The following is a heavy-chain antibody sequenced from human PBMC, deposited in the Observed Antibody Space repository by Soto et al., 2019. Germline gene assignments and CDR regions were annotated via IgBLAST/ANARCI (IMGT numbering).Heavy chain of an antibody. CDR2: ISYDGSNK. V-gene: IGHV3-30-3*01. Sequence: QVQLVESGGGVVQPGRSLRLSCAASGFTFSSYAMHWVRQAPGKGLEWVAVISYDGSNKYYADSVKGRFTISRDNSKNTLYLQMNSLRAEDTAVYYCAREGDPTVSYYYYGMDVWGQGTTVTVSS. CDR3: AREGDPTVSYYYYGMDV. D-gene: IGHD4-17*01. J-gene: IGHJ6*02. CDR1: GFTFSSYA.